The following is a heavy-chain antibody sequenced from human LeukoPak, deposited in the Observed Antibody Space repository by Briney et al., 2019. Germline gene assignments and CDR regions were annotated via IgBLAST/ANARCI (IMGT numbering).Heavy chain of an antibody. D-gene: IGHD2-21*02. J-gene: IGHJ3*02. V-gene: IGHV3-21*01. CDR2: ISSSSSYI. CDR3: AKAECGGDCYSGIDAFDI. CDR1: GFTFSSYS. Sequence: PGGSLRLSCAASGFTFSSYSMNWVRQAPGKGLEWVSSISSSSSYIYYADSVKGRFTISRDNAKNSLYLQMNSLRAEDTAVYYCAKAECGGDCYSGIDAFDIWGQGTMVTVSS.